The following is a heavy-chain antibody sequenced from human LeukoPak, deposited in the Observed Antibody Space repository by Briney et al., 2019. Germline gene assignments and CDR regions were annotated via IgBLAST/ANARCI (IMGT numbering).Heavy chain of an antibody. Sequence: PSETLSLTCAVHGGSFSGYYWSWIRQPPGKGLEWIGEINHSGGTNYNPSLKSRVTISVDTSKNQFSPKLRSVMAADTAVYYCARAYCVGDCTVLHIYFDNWGQGTLVTVSS. CDR2: INHSGGT. J-gene: IGHJ4*02. V-gene: IGHV4-34*01. CDR3: ARAYCVGDCTVLHIYFDN. D-gene: IGHD2-21*02. CDR1: GGSFSGYY.